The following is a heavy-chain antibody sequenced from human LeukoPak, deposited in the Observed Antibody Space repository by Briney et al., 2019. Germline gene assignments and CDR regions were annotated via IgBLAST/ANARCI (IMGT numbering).Heavy chain of an antibody. CDR2: INHSVST. CDR1: GGSFSGYY. D-gene: IGHD3-9*01. Sequence: SETLSLTCAVYGGSFSGYYWSWIRQPPGKGLEWIGEINHSVSTNYNPSLKSRVTISVDTSKNQFSLKLSSVTAADTAVYYCARGSQYYDILTGSRSGDAFDIWGQGTMVTVSS. CDR3: ARGSQYYDILTGSRSGDAFDI. J-gene: IGHJ3*02. V-gene: IGHV4-34*01.